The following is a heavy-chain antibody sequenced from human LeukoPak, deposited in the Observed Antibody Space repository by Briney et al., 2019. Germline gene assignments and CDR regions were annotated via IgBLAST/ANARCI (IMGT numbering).Heavy chain of an antibody. Sequence: GGSLRLSCAASGFTFSASAVHRVRQASGKGLEWIGRIRSKANNYATAYAGSLKGRFTVPRDDSKNTAYLQMNSLKTEDSAVYFCARDSSSEGPLDYWGQGTLVAVSS. J-gene: IGHJ4*02. V-gene: IGHV3-73*01. CDR3: ARDSSSEGPLDY. CDR1: GFTFSASA. CDR2: IRSKANNYAT. D-gene: IGHD6-6*01.